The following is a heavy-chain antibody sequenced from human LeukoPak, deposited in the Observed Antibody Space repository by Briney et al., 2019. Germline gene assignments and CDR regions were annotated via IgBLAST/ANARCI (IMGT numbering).Heavy chain of an antibody. V-gene: IGHV4-59*01. J-gene: IGHJ4*02. CDR1: GSSISSYY. CDR2: IYYSGST. D-gene: IGHD1-26*01. CDR3: ARATKYWDVLDY. Sequence: SETLSLTCTVSGSSISSYYWSWIRQPPGKGLEWIGYIYYSGSTNYNPSLKSRVTISVDTSKNQFSLKLSSVTAADTAVYYCARATKYWDVLDYWGQGTLVTVSS.